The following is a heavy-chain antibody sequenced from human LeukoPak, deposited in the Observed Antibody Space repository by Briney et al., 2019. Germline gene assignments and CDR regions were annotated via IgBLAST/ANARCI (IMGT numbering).Heavy chain of an antibody. Sequence: GGSLRLSCAASGFTVSSNYMSWVRQAPGKGLDWVSVIYSGGSTYYADSVKGRFTISRDNSKNTLYLQMNSLRAEDTAVYCYARDGTGSYGLDYWGQGTLVTVSS. CDR1: GFTVSSNY. V-gene: IGHV3-53*01. CDR2: IYSGGST. CDR3: ARDGTGSYGLDY. J-gene: IGHJ4*02. D-gene: IGHD1-26*01.